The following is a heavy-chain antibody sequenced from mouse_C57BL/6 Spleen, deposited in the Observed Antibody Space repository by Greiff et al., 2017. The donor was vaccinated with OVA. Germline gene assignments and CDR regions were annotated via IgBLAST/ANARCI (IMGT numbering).Heavy chain of an antibody. CDR2: ISDGGSYT. J-gene: IGHJ3*01. Sequence: EVHLVESGGGLVKPGGSLKLSCAASGFTFSSYAMAWVRQTPEKRLEWVATISDGGSYTYYPDNVKGRFTISRYNAKNNLYLQMSHLKSEDTAMYYCARENYGSSYGVAYWGQGTLVTVSA. CDR1: GFTFSSYA. D-gene: IGHD1-1*01. V-gene: IGHV5-4*01. CDR3: ARENYGSSYGVAY.